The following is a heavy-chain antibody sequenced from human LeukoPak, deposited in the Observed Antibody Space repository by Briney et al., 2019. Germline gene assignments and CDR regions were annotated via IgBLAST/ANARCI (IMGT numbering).Heavy chain of an antibody. CDR1: GFTFSDHY. J-gene: IGHJ3*02. V-gene: IGHV3-72*01. Sequence: GESLRLSCAASGFTFSDHYMDWVRQAPGKGLEWVGRTRNKANSYTTEYAASVKGRFTISRDDSKNSLYLQMNSLKTEDTAVYYCARVSPGDAFDIWGQGTMVTVSS. CDR3: ARVSPGDAFDI. D-gene: IGHD1-1*01. CDR2: TRNKANSYTT.